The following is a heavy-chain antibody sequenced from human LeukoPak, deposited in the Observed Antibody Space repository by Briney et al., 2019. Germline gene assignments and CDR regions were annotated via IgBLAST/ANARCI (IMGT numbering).Heavy chain of an antibody. CDR2: IYHSGST. Sequence: PSETLSLTCAVSGYSISSGYYWGWIRQPPGKGLEWIGSIYHSGSTYYNPSLKSRVTISVDTSKNQFSLKLSSVTAADTAVYYCARVWSGYCSTTSCYVAYNWFDPWGQGTLVTVSS. CDR3: ARVWSGYCSTTSCYVAYNWFDP. CDR1: GYSISSGYY. D-gene: IGHD2-2*01. V-gene: IGHV4-38-2*01. J-gene: IGHJ5*02.